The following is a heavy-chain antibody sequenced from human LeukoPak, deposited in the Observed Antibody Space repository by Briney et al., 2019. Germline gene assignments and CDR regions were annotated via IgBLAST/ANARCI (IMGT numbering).Heavy chain of an antibody. CDR1: GGSFSGYY. Sequence: KPSETLSLTCAVYGGSFSGYYWSWIRQPPGKGLEWIGEINHSGSTNYNPSLKSRVTMSVDTSKNQFSLKLSSVTAADTAVYYCARQHSGSPFDYWGQGTLVTVSS. CDR3: ARQHSGSPFDY. D-gene: IGHD1-26*01. CDR2: INHSGST. V-gene: IGHV4-34*01. J-gene: IGHJ4*02.